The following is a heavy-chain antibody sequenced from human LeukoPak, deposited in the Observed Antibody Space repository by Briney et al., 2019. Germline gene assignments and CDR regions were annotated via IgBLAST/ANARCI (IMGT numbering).Heavy chain of an antibody. CDR1: GGSISSGDYY. V-gene: IGHV4-30-4*01. CDR2: IYYSGST. CDR3: ARHPFATPFDH. Sequence: SETLSLTCTVSGGSISSGDYYWSWIRQPPGKGLEWIGYIYYSGSTYYNPSLKSRVTISVDTSKNQFSLSLTSVTAADTAVYYCARHPFATPFDHWGRGTLVTVSS. J-gene: IGHJ4*02.